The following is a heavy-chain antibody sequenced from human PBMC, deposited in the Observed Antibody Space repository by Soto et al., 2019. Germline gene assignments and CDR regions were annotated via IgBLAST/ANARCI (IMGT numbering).Heavy chain of an antibody. CDR1: GFTFSDYY. J-gene: IGHJ6*03. Sequence: PGGSLRLSCAASGFTFSDYYMSWIRQAPGKGLEWVSYISSSGSTIYYADSVKGRFTISRDNAKNSLYLQMNSLRAENTAVYYCARNYGYYYYYMDVWGKGTTVTVSS. CDR3: ARNYGYYYYYMDV. D-gene: IGHD1-7*01. CDR2: ISSSGSTI. V-gene: IGHV3-11*01.